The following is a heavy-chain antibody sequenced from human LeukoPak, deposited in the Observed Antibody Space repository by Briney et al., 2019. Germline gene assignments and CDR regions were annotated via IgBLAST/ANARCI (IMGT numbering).Heavy chain of an antibody. D-gene: IGHD4-23*01. V-gene: IGHV4-38-2*02. J-gene: IGHJ5*02. CDR2: IYHTGST. CDR3: ARLELLTTVVPYNWFDP. Sequence: PSETLSLTCTISGYSISSGYYWGWIRQPPGKGLEWIGSIYHTGSTYYNPSLKSRVTISVDTSKNQFSLKLSSVTAADTAVYYCARLELLTTVVPYNWFDPWGQGTLVTVSS. CDR1: GYSISSGYY.